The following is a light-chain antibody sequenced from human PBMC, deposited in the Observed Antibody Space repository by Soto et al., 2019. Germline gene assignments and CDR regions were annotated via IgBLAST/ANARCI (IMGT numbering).Light chain of an antibody. CDR1: KNDIGVYDF. J-gene: IGLJ3*02. Sequence: QCALAQPPSASGSPGQSVTISCTGTKNDIGVYDFVSWYQHHPGKAPRLIIYEVVQRPSGVPDRFSGSKSGNTASLTVSGLQAADEADYYCSSYSSTSTPWVFGGGTKVTVL. V-gene: IGLV2-8*01. CDR2: EVV. CDR3: SSYSSTSTPWV.